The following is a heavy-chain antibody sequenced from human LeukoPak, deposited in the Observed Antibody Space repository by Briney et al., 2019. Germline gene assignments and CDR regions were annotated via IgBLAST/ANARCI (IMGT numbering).Heavy chain of an antibody. CDR3: ARDLNDFWSGNNWFDP. J-gene: IGHJ5*02. D-gene: IGHD3-3*01. CDR1: GGTFSSYT. CDR2: IIPILGIA. Sequence: SVKVSCKASGGTFSSYTISWVRQAPGQGLEWMGRIIPILGIANYAQKFQGRVTITADKSTSTAYMELSSLRSEDTAVYYCARDLNDFWSGNNWFDPWGQGTLVIVSS. V-gene: IGHV1-69*04.